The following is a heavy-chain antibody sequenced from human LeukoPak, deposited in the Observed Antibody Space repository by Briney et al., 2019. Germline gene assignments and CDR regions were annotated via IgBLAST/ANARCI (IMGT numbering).Heavy chain of an antibody. CDR1: GFTFSIYW. J-gene: IGHJ3*02. Sequence: RGSLRLSCAASGFTFSIYWMTWVRQAPGKGLEWVANIKQYGSEKYYVDSVKGRFTISRDNTKNSLYLQMNSLRAEDTAVYYCARLDDAFDIWGQGTMVTVSS. CDR2: IKQYGSEK. D-gene: IGHD1-1*01. V-gene: IGHV3-7*01. CDR3: ARLDDAFDI.